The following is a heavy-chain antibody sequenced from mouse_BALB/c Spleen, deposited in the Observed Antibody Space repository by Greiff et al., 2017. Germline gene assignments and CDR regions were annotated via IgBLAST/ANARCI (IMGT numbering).Heavy chain of an antibody. Sequence: QVQLQQPGAELVKPGASVKLSCKASGYTFTSYYMYWVKQRPGQGLEWIGGINPSNGGTNFNEKFKSKATLTVDKSSSTAYMQLSSLTSEDSAVYYCTRSGQLGPYYAMDYWGQGTSVAVSS. CDR2: INPSNGGT. V-gene: IGHV1S81*02. CDR3: TRSGQLGPYYAMDY. J-gene: IGHJ4*01. CDR1: GYTFTSYY. D-gene: IGHD4-1*02.